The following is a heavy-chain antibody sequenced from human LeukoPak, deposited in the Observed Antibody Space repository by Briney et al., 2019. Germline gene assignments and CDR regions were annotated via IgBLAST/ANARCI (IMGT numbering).Heavy chain of an antibody. D-gene: IGHD2-2*01. Sequence: SETLSLTCTVSGGSTSSSSYYWGWIRQPPGKGLEWIGSIYYSGSTYYNPSLKSRVTISVDTSKNQFSLKLSSVTAADTAVYYCASPTYPRDIVVVPAAIIRYFDLWGRGTLVTVSS. J-gene: IGHJ2*01. CDR3: ASPTYPRDIVVVPAAIIRYFDL. V-gene: IGHV4-39*01. CDR1: GGSTSSSSYY. CDR2: IYYSGST.